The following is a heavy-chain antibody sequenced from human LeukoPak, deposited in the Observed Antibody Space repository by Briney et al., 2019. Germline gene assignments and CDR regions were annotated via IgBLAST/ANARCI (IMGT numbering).Heavy chain of an antibody. CDR3: AKGTTMVTTSPGGY. V-gene: IGHV3-23*01. CDR2: ISGSGGSI. CDR1: GFTFNSYA. Sequence: GGSLRLSCAVSGFTFNSYAMNWVRQVPGKGLEWVSTISGSGGSIYYADSVKGRFTISRDNSKNTLYLQMNSLRAEDTAIYYCAKGTTMVTTSPGGYWGQGTLVTVSS. D-gene: IGHD4-17*01. J-gene: IGHJ4*02.